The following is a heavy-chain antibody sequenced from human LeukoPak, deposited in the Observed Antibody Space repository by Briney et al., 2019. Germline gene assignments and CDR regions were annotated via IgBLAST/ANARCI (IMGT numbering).Heavy chain of an antibody. CDR2: ISVYNGNT. CDR1: GYSFTIYG. V-gene: IGHV1-18*01. CDR3: ARVIVGATAVWFDP. Sequence: ASVNVSFTSSGYSFTIYGISWVRQAPGQGLGWVGWISVYNGNTNYAQKLQGRVTITTDTSTSTAYMELRSLRSDDTAVYYCARVIVGATAVWFDPWGQGTLVTVSS. J-gene: IGHJ5*02. D-gene: IGHD1-26*01.